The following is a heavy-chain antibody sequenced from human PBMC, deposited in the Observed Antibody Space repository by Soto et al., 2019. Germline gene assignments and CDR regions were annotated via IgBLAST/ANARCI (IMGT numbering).Heavy chain of an antibody. CDR3: ARAGDYGAWDYYYYGMDV. D-gene: IGHD4-17*01. CDR1: GFTFSSYW. V-gene: IGHV3-7*03. J-gene: IGHJ6*02. CDR2: IKQDGSEK. Sequence: GGSLRLSCAASGFTFSSYWMSWVRQAPGKGLEWVANIKQDGSEKYYVDSVKGRFTISRDNAKNSLYLQMNSLRAEDTAVYYCARAGDYGAWDYYYYGMDVWGQGTTVTVSS.